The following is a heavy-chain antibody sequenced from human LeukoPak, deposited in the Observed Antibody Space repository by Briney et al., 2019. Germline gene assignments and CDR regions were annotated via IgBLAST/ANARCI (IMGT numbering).Heavy chain of an antibody. CDR1: GYTFTRYG. CDR3: ASREERCQWGYFDC. D-gene: IGHD1-1*01. J-gene: IGHJ4*02. CDR2: ISTYNGDT. Sequence: ASVKVSCKASGYTFTRYGITWVRQAPGQGLKWMGWISTYNGDTKYAQKFQGRVTMTTDTSTSTAYMELRSLRSDDTAVYYCASREERCQWGYFDCWGQGTLVTVSS. V-gene: IGHV1-18*01.